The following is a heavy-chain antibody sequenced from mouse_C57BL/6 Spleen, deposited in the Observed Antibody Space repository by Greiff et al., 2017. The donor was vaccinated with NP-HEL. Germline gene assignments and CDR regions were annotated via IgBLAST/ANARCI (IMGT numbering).Heavy chain of an antibody. D-gene: IGHD2-5*01. CDR3: ARDNSNYEAYAMDY. V-gene: IGHV5-4*01. CDR1: GFTFSSYA. J-gene: IGHJ4*01. Sequence: EVHLVESGGGLVKPGGSLKLSCAASGFTFSSYAMSWVRQTPEKRLEWVATISDGGSYTYYPDNVKGRFTISRDNAKNNLYLQMSHLKSEDTAMYYCARDNSNYEAYAMDYWGQGTSVTVSS. CDR2: ISDGGSYT.